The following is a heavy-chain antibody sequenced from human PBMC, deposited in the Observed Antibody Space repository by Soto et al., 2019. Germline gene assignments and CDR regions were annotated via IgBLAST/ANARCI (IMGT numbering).Heavy chain of an antibody. CDR2: IYWDDDK. D-gene: IGHD3-10*01. V-gene: IGHV2-5*02. Sequence: QITLKESGPTLVNPTQTLTLTCTFSGFSLSTSGVGVGWIRQPPGKALEWLALIYWDDDKRYSPSLKSRLTITKDTSKNQVVLTMTNMDPVDTATYYCAHSKVLWFGELATLDYWGQGTLVTVSS. J-gene: IGHJ4*02. CDR1: GFSLSTSGVG. CDR3: AHSKVLWFGELATLDY.